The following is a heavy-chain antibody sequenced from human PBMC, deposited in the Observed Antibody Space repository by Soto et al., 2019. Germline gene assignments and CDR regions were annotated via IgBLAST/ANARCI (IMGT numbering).Heavy chain of an antibody. J-gene: IGHJ4*02. V-gene: IGHV3-23*01. CDR2: ITGSGGST. CDR3: AKDFGQWPTLAVDN. Sequence: AGGSLRLSCAASGFTFSKNAVSWVRQAPGKGLEWVSGITGSGGSTYYADSVKGRVTISRDNSRNTVFLHMNSLRAEDTAVYYCAKDFGQWPTLAVDNWGQGTLVTVSS. D-gene: IGHD6-19*01. CDR1: GFTFSKNA.